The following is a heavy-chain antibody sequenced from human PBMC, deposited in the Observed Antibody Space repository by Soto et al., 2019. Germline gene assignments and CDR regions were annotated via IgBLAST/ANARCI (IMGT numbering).Heavy chain of an antibody. V-gene: IGHV4-31*03. CDR1: GGSISSGGYY. J-gene: IGHJ6*02. Sequence: PSETLSLTCTFSGGSISSGGYYWSWIRQHPGKGLEWIGYIYYSGSTYYNPSHKSRVTISVDTSKNQFSLKLSSVTAADTAVYYCVWGSHYYYGMDVWGQGTTVTVSS. CDR2: IYYSGST. CDR3: VWGSHYYYGMDV. D-gene: IGHD3-16*01.